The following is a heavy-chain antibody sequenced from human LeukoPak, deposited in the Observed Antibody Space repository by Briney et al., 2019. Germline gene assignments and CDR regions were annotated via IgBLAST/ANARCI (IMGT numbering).Heavy chain of an antibody. J-gene: IGHJ3*02. CDR1: GFTFSSYA. Sequence: GGSLRLSCSASGFTFSSYAMHWVRQAPGKGLEYVSAISSNGRSTYYADSVKGRFTISRDNSQNTLYLQMSSLRAEDTAVYYCVKDRTGGRVAFDIWGQGTMVTVSS. D-gene: IGHD1-14*01. CDR3: VKDRTGGRVAFDI. V-gene: IGHV3-64D*09. CDR2: ISSNGRST.